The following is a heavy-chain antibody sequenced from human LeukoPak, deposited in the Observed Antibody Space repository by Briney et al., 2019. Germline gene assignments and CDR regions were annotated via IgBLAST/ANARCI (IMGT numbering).Heavy chain of an antibody. D-gene: IGHD5-18*01. V-gene: IGHV1-2*02. CDR2: INPNSGGT. CDR3: ARAVDTAMDSSFDY. J-gene: IGHJ4*02. Sequence: ASVKVSCKASGYTFTGYYMHWVRQAPGQGLEWMGWINPNSGGTNYAQKFQGRVTMTRDTSTSTVYMELSSLRSEDTAVYYCARAVDTAMDSSFDYWGQGTLVTVSS. CDR1: GYTFTGYY.